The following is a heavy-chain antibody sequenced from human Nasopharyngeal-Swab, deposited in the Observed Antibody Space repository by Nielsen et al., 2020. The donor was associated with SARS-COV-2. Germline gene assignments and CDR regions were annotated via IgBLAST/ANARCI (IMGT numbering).Heavy chain of an antibody. CDR1: GYTFTSYA. J-gene: IGHJ4*02. D-gene: IGHD3-22*01. V-gene: IGHV1-3*01. CDR2: INAGNGNT. Sequence: ASVKVSCKASGYTFTSYAMHWMRQAPGQRLEWMGWINAGNGNTKYSQKFQGRVTITRDTSASTAYMELSSLRSEDTAVYYCARSTYYYDSSGYSFDYWGQGTLVTVSS. CDR3: ARSTYYYDSSGYSFDY.